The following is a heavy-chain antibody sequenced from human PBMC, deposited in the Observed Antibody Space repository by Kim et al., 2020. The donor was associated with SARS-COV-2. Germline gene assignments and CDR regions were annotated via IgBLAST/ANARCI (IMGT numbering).Heavy chain of an antibody. D-gene: IGHD2-21*01. Sequence: ASVKVSCKASGYTFTSYDINWVRQATGQGLEWMGWMNPNSGNTGYAQKFQGRVTMTRNTSISTAYMELSSLRSEDTAVYYCARGLFGHIVVVIAKYYYYGMDVWGQGTTVTVSS. CDR1: GYTFTSYD. J-gene: IGHJ6*02. CDR2: MNPNSGNT. V-gene: IGHV1-8*01. CDR3: ARGLFGHIVVVIAKYYYYGMDV.